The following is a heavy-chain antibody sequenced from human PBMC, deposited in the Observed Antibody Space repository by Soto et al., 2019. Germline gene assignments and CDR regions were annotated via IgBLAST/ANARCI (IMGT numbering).Heavy chain of an antibody. V-gene: IGHV4-34*01. D-gene: IGHD3-22*01. J-gene: IGHJ4*02. Sequence: QVQLQQWGAGLLKPSETLSLTCAVYGGSFSGYYWSWIRQPPGKGLEWIGEINHSGSTNYNPSLKSRVTISVDTSKNQFSLKLSSVTAADTAVYYCAREGGYDSTRGSFDYWGQGTLVTVSS. CDR1: GGSFSGYY. CDR2: INHSGST. CDR3: AREGGYDSTRGSFDY.